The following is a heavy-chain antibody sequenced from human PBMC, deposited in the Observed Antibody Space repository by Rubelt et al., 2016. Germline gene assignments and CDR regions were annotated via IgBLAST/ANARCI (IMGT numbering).Heavy chain of an antibody. Sequence: QVQLVQSGAVVTKPGSSVNISCKASGGTLSSYTISWVRQAPGQGLEWMGIINPDGGSTTYAQRFEGRVTVTRDTSTTTVYMELTSLGYEDTAMYYCATADSTRDVWGQGTTVTVSS. CDR1: GGTLSSYT. V-gene: IGHV1-46*01. CDR2: INPDGGST. CDR3: ATADSTRDV. J-gene: IGHJ6*02.